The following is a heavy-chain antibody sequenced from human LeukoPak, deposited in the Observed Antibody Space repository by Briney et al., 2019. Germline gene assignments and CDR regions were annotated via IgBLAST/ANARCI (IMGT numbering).Heavy chain of an antibody. D-gene: IGHD4-23*01. CDR2: INHSGST. V-gene: IGHV4-34*01. CDR1: GGSFSGYY. CDR3: ARDIDFYGGNYFDY. Sequence: SETLSLTCAVYGGSFSGYYWSWIRQPPGKGLEWIGEINHSGSTNYNPSLKSRVTISVDTSKNQFSLKLSSVTAADTAVYYCARDIDFYGGNYFDYWGQGTLVTVSS. J-gene: IGHJ4*02.